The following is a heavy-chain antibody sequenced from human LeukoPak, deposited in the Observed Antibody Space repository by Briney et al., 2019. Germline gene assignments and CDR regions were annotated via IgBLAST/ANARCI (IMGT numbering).Heavy chain of an antibody. Sequence: SETLSLTCTVSGGSISSSYWSWIRQPPGKGLEWIGYIYYSGSTTYNPSLKSRVTLSVDTSKSQFSLKLSSVTAADTAVYHCARVGRRGYYFDYWGHGTLVTASS. CDR3: ARVGRRGYYFDY. V-gene: IGHV4-59*01. J-gene: IGHJ4*01. D-gene: IGHD3-10*01. CDR1: GGSISSSY. CDR2: IYYSGST.